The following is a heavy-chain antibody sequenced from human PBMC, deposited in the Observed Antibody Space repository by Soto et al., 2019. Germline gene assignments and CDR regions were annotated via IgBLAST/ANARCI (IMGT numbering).Heavy chain of an antibody. CDR2: IWYDGSKK. V-gene: IGHV3-33*01. CDR1: GSTFSSYG. Sequence: QVQLVESGGGVVQPGRSLRLSCAGSGSTFSSYGIHWVRQAPGKGLEWVAIIWYDGSKKYYADSVKGRLTISRDNSKKAMYLQMTSWSVEDRAVYHCASQVYDVLTGCGPVEYWGQGTLVTVSS. CDR3: ASQVYDVLTGCGPVEY. J-gene: IGHJ4*02. D-gene: IGHD3-9*01.